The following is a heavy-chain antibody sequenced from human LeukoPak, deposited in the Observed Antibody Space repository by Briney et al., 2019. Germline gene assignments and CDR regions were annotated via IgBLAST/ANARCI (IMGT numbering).Heavy chain of an antibody. CDR3: VRDSSSWSYYYYYYGMDV. J-gene: IGHJ6*02. CDR2: INQDGSEK. Sequence: GGSLRLSCAASGLTFSDYWMSWVRQAPGKGLEWVANINQDGSEKYYVDSVKGRFTISRDNAKDSLYLHMNSLRAEDTAVYYCVRDSSSWSYYYYYYGMDVWGQGTTVTVSS. V-gene: IGHV3-7*01. D-gene: IGHD6-13*01. CDR1: GLTFSDYW.